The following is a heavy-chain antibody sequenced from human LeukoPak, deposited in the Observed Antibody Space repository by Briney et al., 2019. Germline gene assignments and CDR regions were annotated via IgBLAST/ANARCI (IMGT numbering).Heavy chain of an antibody. J-gene: IGHJ4*02. CDR3: ARDRYCGGDCSDY. V-gene: IGHV1-69*05. D-gene: IGHD2-21*02. Sequence: SVKVSCKASGGTFSSYAISRVRQAPGQGLEWMGGIIPIFGTANYAQKFQGRVTITTDESTSTAYMELSSLRSEDTAVYYCARDRYCGGDCSDYWGQGTLVTVSS. CDR1: GGTFSSYA. CDR2: IIPIFGTA.